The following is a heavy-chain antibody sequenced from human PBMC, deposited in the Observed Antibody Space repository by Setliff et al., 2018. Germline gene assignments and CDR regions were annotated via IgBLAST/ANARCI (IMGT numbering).Heavy chain of an antibody. CDR1: GFNFNSYS. Sequence: GESLKISCAASGFNFNSYSMNWVRQAPGKGLEWVSYMSHTSMIYYADSVKGRFTISRDSAKNSLYLQMNSLRAEDTAVYYCARIRWAPFHDAFDIWGQGTMVTVSS. J-gene: IGHJ3*02. V-gene: IGHV3-48*01. CDR3: ARIRWAPFHDAFDI. D-gene: IGHD3-16*01. CDR2: MSHTSMI.